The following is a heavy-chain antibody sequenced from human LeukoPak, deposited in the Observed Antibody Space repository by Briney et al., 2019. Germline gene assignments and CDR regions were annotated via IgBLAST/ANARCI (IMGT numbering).Heavy chain of an antibody. D-gene: IGHD6-13*01. CDR1: GYTFVSYG. V-gene: IGHV1-18*04. Sequence: VASVKVSCKASGYTFVSYGITWARQAPGQGLEWMGWISVYNGDTKYAQNLQGRVTLTTDTSTSTAYMELRSLRSDDTAVYYCARPLAAAGDGLDYWGQGTLVTVSS. CDR2: ISVYNGDT. CDR3: ARPLAAAGDGLDY. J-gene: IGHJ4*02.